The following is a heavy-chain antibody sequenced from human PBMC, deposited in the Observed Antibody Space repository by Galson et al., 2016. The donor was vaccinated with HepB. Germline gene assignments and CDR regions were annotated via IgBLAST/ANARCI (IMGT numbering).Heavy chain of an antibody. CDR1: GFTFSGSA. CDR2: IRSKANSYAT. J-gene: IGHJ5*02. Sequence: SLRLSCAASGFTFSGSAMHWVRQASGKGLEWVGRIRSKANSYATAYAASVKGRFTISRDDSKNTAYLQMNSLKTEDTAVYYCTVAPTGYSSSWDGYNWFDPWGQGTLVTVSS. V-gene: IGHV3-73*01. D-gene: IGHD6-13*01. CDR3: TVAPTGYSSSWDGYNWFDP.